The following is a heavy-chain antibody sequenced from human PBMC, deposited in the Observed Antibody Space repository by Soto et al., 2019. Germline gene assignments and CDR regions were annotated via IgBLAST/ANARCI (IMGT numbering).Heavy chain of an antibody. Sequence: EVHLLESGGGLVQPGGSLRLSCAASGFNFWTYGMVWVRQPPGKGPEWLSLISEDGTASHYADSMKGRFTVSRDNSKNTLYLLINSLRAEDTAVYFCVGAREVSWGQGTLVTVSS. CDR1: GFNFWTYG. CDR3: VGAREVS. V-gene: IGHV3-23*01. D-gene: IGHD3-16*01. CDR2: ISEDGTAS. J-gene: IGHJ5*02.